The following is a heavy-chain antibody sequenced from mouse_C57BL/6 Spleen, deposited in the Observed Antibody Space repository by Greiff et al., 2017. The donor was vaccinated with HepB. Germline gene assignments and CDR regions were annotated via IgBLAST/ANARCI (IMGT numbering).Heavy chain of an antibody. V-gene: IGHV1-64*01. J-gene: IGHJ3*01. CDR3: ARISPSGSGFAY. CDR1: GYTFTSYW. Sequence: QVQLQQPGAELVKPGASVKLSCKASGYTFTSYWMHWVKQRPGQGLEWIGMIHPNSGSTNYNEKFKSKATLTVDKSSSTAYMQLSSLTSEDSAVYYCARISPSGSGFAYWGQGTLVTVSA. CDR2: IHPNSGST.